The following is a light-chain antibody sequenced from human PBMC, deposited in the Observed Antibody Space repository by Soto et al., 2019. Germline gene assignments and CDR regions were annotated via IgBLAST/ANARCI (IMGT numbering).Light chain of an antibody. CDR1: QSVSSSH. CDR2: AAS. J-gene: IGKJ5*01. Sequence: EIVFTQSPGTLSLSPGERHTLSYRSSQSVSSSHLAWYQHKPGQAPRLLIYAASSRATGSPDRFSGGGSGTDFTLTISRLEPEDFAVYYCQQYGYSPITFGQGTRLEIK. CDR3: QQYGYSPIT. V-gene: IGKV3-20*01.